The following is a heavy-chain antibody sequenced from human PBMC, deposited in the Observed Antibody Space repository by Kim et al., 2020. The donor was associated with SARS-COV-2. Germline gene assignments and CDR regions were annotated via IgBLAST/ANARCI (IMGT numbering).Heavy chain of an antibody. CDR1: GFTFSSYG. D-gene: IGHD4-17*01. V-gene: IGHV3-33*08. Sequence: GGSLRLSCAASGFTFSSYGMHWVRQAPGKGLEWVAVIWYDGSNKYYADSVKGRFTISRDNSKNTLYLQMNSLRAEDTAVYYCARDEHGDSTPEYFQHWGQGTLVTVSS. CDR3: ARDEHGDSTPEYFQH. J-gene: IGHJ1*01. CDR2: IWYDGSNK.